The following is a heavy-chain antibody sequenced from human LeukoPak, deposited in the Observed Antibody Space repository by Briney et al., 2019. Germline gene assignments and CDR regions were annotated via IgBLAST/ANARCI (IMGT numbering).Heavy chain of an antibody. D-gene: IGHD4-23*01. CDR2: IIPILGIA. CDR1: GGTFSSYA. J-gene: IGHJ4*02. V-gene: IGHV1-69*04. Sequence: SVKVSCKASGGTFSSYAISWVRQAPGQELEWMGRIIPILGIANCAQKFQGRVTITADKSTSTAYMELSSLRSEDTAVYYCYGGSHFDYWGQGTLVTVSS. CDR3: YGGSHFDY.